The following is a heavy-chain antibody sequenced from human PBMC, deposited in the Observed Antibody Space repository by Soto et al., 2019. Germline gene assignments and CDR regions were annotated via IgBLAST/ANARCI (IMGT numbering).Heavy chain of an antibody. J-gene: IGHJ6*02. CDR3: ARGGIHFYGMDV. CDR1: GFIFSNYG. D-gene: IGHD3-16*01. CDR2: IWYDGTNK. V-gene: IGHV3-33*01. Sequence: RLSCEASGFIFSNYGMHWVRQAPGKGLEWVAVIWYDGTNKYYADSLKGRFTISRDNSKNTLYLQMDSLRAEDTALYYCARGGIHFYGMDVWGQGTTVTVSS.